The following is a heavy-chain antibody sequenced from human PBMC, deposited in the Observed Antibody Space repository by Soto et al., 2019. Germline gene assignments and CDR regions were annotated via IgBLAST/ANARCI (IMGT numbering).Heavy chain of an antibody. Sequence: SVKVSCKASGGTLSSNTISWVRQAPGQGLEWMGRIIPILGIANYAQKFQGRVTITADKSTSTAYMELSSLRSEDTAVYYCAIGGLIVVATDAFDIWGQGTMVTVSS. CDR1: GGTLSSNT. D-gene: IGHD2-21*01. CDR3: AIGGLIVVATDAFDI. J-gene: IGHJ3*02. V-gene: IGHV1-69*02. CDR2: IIPILGIA.